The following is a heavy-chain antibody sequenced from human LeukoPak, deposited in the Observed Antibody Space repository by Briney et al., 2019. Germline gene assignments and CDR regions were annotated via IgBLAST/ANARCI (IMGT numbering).Heavy chain of an antibody. CDR1: GGSISSYY. CDR2: VYYSGST. D-gene: IGHD5-24*01. J-gene: IGHJ4*02. V-gene: IGHV4-59*01. Sequence: SETLSLTCTVSGGSISSYYWSWIRQPPGKGLEWIGYVYYSGSTNYNPPLKSRVTISVDTSKNQFSLKLSSVTAADTAVYYCARDLDGFYYFDYWGQGTLVTVSS. CDR3: ARDLDGFYYFDY.